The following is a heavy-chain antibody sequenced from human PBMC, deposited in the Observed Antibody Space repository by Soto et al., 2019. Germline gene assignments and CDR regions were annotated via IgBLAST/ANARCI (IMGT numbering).Heavy chain of an antibody. Sequence: EVQLVQSGGGLVQPGGSLRLSCAASGFSITRYWMHWVRQAPGKGLEWVSRINSDGGSRGYADSVKGRFTISRDNRRNTLYLQMNSLRVEDTAVYYCGTGLLAGYWGLGTLVTVSS. CDR3: GTGLLAGY. CDR2: INSDGGSR. J-gene: IGHJ4*02. CDR1: GFSITRYW. D-gene: IGHD1-1*01. V-gene: IGHV3-74*01.